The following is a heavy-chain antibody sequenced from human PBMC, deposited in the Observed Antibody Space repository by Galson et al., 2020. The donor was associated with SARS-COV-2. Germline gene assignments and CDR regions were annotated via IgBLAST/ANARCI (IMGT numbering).Heavy chain of an antibody. CDR1: GFTFSDYY. J-gene: IGHJ6*02. Sequence: KIGESLKISCAASGFTFSDYYMSWIRQAPGKGLEWVSYISSSSSYTNYADSVKGRFTISRDNAKNSLYLQMNSLRAEDTAVYYCARDFVVVPAAIQTYYYGMDVWGQGTTVTVSS. V-gene: IGHV3-11*06. D-gene: IGHD2-2*02. CDR3: ARDFVVVPAAIQTYYYGMDV. CDR2: ISSSSSYT.